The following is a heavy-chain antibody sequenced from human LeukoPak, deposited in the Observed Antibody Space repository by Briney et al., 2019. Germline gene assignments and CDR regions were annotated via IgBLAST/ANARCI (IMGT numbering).Heavy chain of an antibody. CDR3: ARSSGSYRPFDS. D-gene: IGHD3-22*01. CDR2: ISHTGDI. V-gene: IGHV3-48*03. Sequence: GGSLRLSCAASGFIFSSFEMNWVRQAPGKGLEWISHISHTGDIKYADSVKGRFTISRDNAKNSQYLQMTSLRAEDTAVYYCARSSGSYRPFDSWGQGTLVTVSS. J-gene: IGHJ4*02. CDR1: GFIFSSFE.